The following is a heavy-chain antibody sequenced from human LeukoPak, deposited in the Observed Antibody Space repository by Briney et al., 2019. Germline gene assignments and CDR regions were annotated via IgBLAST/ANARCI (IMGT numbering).Heavy chain of an antibody. Sequence: SETLSLTCTVSGGSISSYYWSWIRQPPGKGLEGIGYIYYSGSTNYNPSLKSRVSISVDTSKNQFSLKLSSVTAADTAVYYCARVGDYGDYWGQGTLVTVSS. CDR2: IYYSGST. D-gene: IGHD4-17*01. J-gene: IGHJ4*02. CDR3: ARVGDYGDY. V-gene: IGHV4-59*01. CDR1: GGSISSYY.